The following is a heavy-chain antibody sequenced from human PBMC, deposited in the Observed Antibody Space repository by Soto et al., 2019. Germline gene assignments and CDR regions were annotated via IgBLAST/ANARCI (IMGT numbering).Heavy chain of an antibody. CDR2: IDHRGTT. J-gene: IGHJ5*02. CDR3: ARGRDAAMVAKGNWFDP. CDR1: GGSFSDYC. V-gene: IGHV4-34*01. D-gene: IGHD5-18*01. Sequence: QVQLQQWGAGLLKPSETLSLTCTVYGGSFSDYCWSWVRQPPGKGLQWIGEIDHRGTTFFNPSLKSGVTISIDTSKNQFSLKLRSVTAADTAMYYCARGRDAAMVAKGNWFDPWGQGTLVTVSS.